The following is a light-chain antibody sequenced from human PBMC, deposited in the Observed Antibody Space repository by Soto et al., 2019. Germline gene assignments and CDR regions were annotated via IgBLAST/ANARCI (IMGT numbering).Light chain of an antibody. CDR3: IQALQAPFT. CDR1: QSLLHSNGNHY. Sequence: DIVMTQSPLSLPVTPGEPASISCRSSQSLLHSNGNHYLDWYLQKPGQSPQLLIYLGSSRASGVPDRFSGRGSGTDFTLNISRVEAEDVEVYYCIQALQAPFTFGPGTRVDIK. J-gene: IGKJ3*01. CDR2: LGS. V-gene: IGKV2-28*01.